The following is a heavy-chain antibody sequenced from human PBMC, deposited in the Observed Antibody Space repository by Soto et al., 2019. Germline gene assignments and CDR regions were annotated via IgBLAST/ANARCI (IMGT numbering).Heavy chain of an antibody. V-gene: IGHV5-51*01. CDR2: IYPGDSDT. CDR1: GYSFTSYW. J-gene: IGHJ6*02. CDR3: ARVGYCSSTSCYAGSTYYYYGMDV. D-gene: IGHD2-2*01. Sequence: PGESLKISCKGSGYSFTSYWIGWVRQMPGKGLEWMGIIYPGDSDTRHSPSFQGQVTISADKSISTAYLQWSSLKASDTAMYYCARVGYCSSTSCYAGSTYYYYGMDVWGQGTTVTVSS.